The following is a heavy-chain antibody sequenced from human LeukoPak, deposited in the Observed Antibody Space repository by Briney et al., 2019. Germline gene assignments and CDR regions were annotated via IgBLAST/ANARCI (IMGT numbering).Heavy chain of an antibody. CDR1: GFTFSNYG. D-gene: IGHD1-26*01. CDR3: AKKTIVGATVDAFDI. CDR2: IRYDGFNK. Sequence: GGSLRLSCAASGFTFSNYGMHWVRQAPGKGLEWVASIRYDGFNKYYADSLKGRFTISRDNSKNTLYLQKNSLRAEDTAVYYCAKKTIVGATVDAFDIWGQGTMVIVSS. J-gene: IGHJ3*02. V-gene: IGHV3-30*02.